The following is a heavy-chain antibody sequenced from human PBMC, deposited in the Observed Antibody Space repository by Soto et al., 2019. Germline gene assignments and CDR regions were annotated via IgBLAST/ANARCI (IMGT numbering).Heavy chain of an antibody. Sequence: QVQLVQSGAEVKKPGSSVKVSCKASGGTFRTSAISWVRQAPGQGLEWVGGIMPVFRRPKYALNFQDRVTITADESTSTAYMELSSLRSDDTAVYYCARDKDRLQLGGNYYYILDVWGQGTAVTVSS. CDR3: ARDKDRLQLGGNYYYILDV. D-gene: IGHD1-1*01. CDR1: GGTFRTSA. CDR2: IMPVFRRP. V-gene: IGHV1-69*12. J-gene: IGHJ6*02.